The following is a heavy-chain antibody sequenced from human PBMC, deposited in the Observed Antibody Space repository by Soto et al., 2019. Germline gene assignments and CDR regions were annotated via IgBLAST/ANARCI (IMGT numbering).Heavy chain of an antibody. CDR1: GGSISSSNW. Sequence: QVQLQESGPGLVKPSGTLSLTCAVSGGSISSSNWWSWVRQPPGKGLEWIGEIYHSGSTNYNPSLKSRVTISVDKSKNQFSLKLSSVTAADTAVYYCARTTNVVVVAASNGFALGNWFDPWGQGTLVTVSS. V-gene: IGHV4-4*02. J-gene: IGHJ5*02. D-gene: IGHD2-15*01. CDR3: ARTTNVVVVAASNGFALGNWFDP. CDR2: IYHSGST.